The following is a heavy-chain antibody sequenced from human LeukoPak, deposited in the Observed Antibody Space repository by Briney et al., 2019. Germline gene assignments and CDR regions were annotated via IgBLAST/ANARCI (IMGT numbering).Heavy chain of an antibody. CDR1: GFTFSSYW. CDR3: AKDRGARGPLWMDY. Sequence: PGGSLRLSCAASGFTFSSYWMSWVRQAPGKGLEWVANIKQDGSEKYYVDSVKGRFTISRDNSKNTLYLQMNSLRAEDTAVYYCAKDRGARGPLWMDYWGQGTLVTVSS. V-gene: IGHV3-7*01. D-gene: IGHD3-10*01. J-gene: IGHJ4*02. CDR2: IKQDGSEK.